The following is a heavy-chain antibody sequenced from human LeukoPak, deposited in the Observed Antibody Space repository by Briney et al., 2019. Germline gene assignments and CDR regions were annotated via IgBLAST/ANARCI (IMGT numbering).Heavy chain of an antibody. D-gene: IGHD3-3*01. CDR3: ARGVTIFGVVIKFYNWFDP. CDR1: GFTFSSYW. V-gene: IGHV3-74*01. CDR2: INSDGSST. Sequence: GGSLRLSXAASGFTFSSYWMHWVRQAPGKGLEWVSRINSDGSSTSYADSVKGRFTISRDNAKNTLYMQMNSLRAEDTAVYYCARGVTIFGVVIKFYNWFDPWGQGTLVTVSS. J-gene: IGHJ5*02.